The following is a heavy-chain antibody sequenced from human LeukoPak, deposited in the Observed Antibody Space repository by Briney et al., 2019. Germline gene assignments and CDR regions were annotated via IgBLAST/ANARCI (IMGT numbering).Heavy chain of an antibody. CDR3: AKDLYYYYYMDV. Sequence: GGTLRLSCAASGFTFSSYGMSWVRQAPGKGLEWVSAISGSGGSTYYADSLNGRFTISIDNSKNTLYLQMNSLRAEDTAVYYCAKDLYYYYYMDVWGKGTTVTISS. CDR1: GFTFSSYG. V-gene: IGHV3-23*01. J-gene: IGHJ6*03. CDR2: ISGSGGST.